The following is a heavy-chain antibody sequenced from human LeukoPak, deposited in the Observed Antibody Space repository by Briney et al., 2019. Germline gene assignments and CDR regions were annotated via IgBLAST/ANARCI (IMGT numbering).Heavy chain of an antibody. CDR2: INHSGST. Sequence: PSETLSLTCAVYGGSFSGYYWSWLRQPPGKGLEWIGEINHSGSTNYNPSLKRRVTISVDTSKNQFSLKLSSVTAADTAVYYCARAQYPVSGWLRYWGQGTLVTVSS. J-gene: IGHJ4*02. CDR3: ARAQYPVSGWLRY. CDR1: GGSFSGYY. V-gene: IGHV4-34*01. D-gene: IGHD5-12*01.